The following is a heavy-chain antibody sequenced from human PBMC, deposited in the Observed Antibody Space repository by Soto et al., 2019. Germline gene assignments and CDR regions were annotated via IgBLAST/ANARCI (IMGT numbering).Heavy chain of an antibody. CDR2: IYYSGST. Sequence: SETLSLTCTVSGGSISSSSYYWGWIRHPPGKGLEWIGSIYYSGSTYYNPSLKSRVTISVDTSKNQFSLKLSSVTAADTAVYYCARGYSSSWYYGYWGQGPLVTVSS. CDR1: GGSISSSSYY. V-gene: IGHV4-39*01. D-gene: IGHD6-13*01. J-gene: IGHJ4*02. CDR3: ARGYSSSWYYGY.